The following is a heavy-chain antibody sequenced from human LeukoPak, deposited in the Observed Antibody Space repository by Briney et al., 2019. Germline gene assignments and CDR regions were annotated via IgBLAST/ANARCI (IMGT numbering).Heavy chain of an antibody. CDR2: INPNSGGT. CDR1: GYTFTGYY. V-gene: IGHV1-2*02. Sequence: ASVKVSCKASGYTFTGYYMHWVRQAPGQGLEWMGWINPNSGGTNYAQKFQGRVTMTRDTSISTAYMELSRLRSDDTAVYYCARVVLFLGVRGPPRFPYYGGQGPLATVSS. D-gene: IGHD3-10*01. J-gene: IGHJ4*02. CDR3: ARVVLFLGVRGPPRFPYY.